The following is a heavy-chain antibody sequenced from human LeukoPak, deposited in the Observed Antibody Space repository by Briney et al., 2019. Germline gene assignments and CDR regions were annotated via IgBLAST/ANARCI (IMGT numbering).Heavy chain of an antibody. J-gene: IGHJ4*02. CDR2: IKRKTDGGTI. Sequence: GGSLRLSCAASGFTFSNAWMSWVRQAPGKGLEWVGRIKRKTDGGTIEYTAPVEGRFTISRDDSENTLYLQMNSLKAEDTAVYYCTTYDNSAYYSDYWGQGTLVTVSS. V-gene: IGHV3-15*01. CDR1: GFTFSNAW. CDR3: TTYDNSAYYSDY. D-gene: IGHD3-22*01.